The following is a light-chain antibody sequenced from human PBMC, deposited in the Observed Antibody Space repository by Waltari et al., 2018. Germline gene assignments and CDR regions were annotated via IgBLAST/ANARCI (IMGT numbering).Light chain of an antibody. CDR3: SSYTSSSTVV. CDR2: DVS. Sequence: QSALTQPASVSGSPRQSITIPCTGTSSDVGGYNYVSWYQQHPGKAPKLMIYDVSNRPAGVSNRFSGSKSGNTASLTISGLQAEDEADYYCSSYTSSSTVVFGGGTKLTVL. CDR1: SSDVGGYNY. V-gene: IGLV2-14*03. J-gene: IGLJ2*01.